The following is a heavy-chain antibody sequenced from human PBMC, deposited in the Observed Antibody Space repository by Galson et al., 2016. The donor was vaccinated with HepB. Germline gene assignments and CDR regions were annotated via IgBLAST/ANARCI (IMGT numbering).Heavy chain of an antibody. V-gene: IGHV3-11*06. D-gene: IGHD6-25*01. Sequence: SLRLSCAASGFTFSDFYKAWIRQAPGKGLEYVSHISSGGRDTNYADSVKGRFTISRDNAKKSLYLQMNSLRAEDTAVYYCARDRTSRAALDYWGQGTLVTVSS. CDR3: ARDRTSRAALDY. CDR2: ISSGGRDT. J-gene: IGHJ4*02. CDR1: GFTFSDFY.